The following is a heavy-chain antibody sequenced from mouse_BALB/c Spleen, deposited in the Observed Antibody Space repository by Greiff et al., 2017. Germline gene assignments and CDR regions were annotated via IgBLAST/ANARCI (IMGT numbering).Heavy chain of an antibody. D-gene: IGHD1-1*01. CDR1: GYTFTSYW. Sequence: VQLQQPGAELVRPGASVKLSCKASGYTFTSYWINWVKQRPGQGLEWIGNIYPSDSYTNYNQKFKDKATLTVDKSSSTAYMQLSSPTSEDSAVYYCTRWDYGSSYWYFDVWGAGTTVTVSS. V-gene: IGHV1-69*02. CDR2: IYPSDSYT. J-gene: IGHJ1*01. CDR3: TRWDYGSSYWYFDV.